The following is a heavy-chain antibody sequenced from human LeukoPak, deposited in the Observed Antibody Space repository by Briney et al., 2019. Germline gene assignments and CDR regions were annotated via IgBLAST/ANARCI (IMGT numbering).Heavy chain of an antibody. Sequence: ASVKVSCKASGYTFTGYYMHWVRQAPGQGLEWMGWINPNSGGTNYAQKFQGRVTMTRDTSISTAYMELSRLRSDDAAVYYCARDGGLPDRYSGYDLGDYWGQGTLVTVSS. V-gene: IGHV1-2*02. CDR1: GYTFTGYY. D-gene: IGHD5-12*01. J-gene: IGHJ4*02. CDR2: INPNSGGT. CDR3: ARDGGLPDRYSGYDLGDY.